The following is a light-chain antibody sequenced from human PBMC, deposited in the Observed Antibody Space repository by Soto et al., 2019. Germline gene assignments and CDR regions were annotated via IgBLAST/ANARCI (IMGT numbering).Light chain of an antibody. V-gene: IGKV3-11*01. Sequence: EVVLTQSPATLSLSPGETATLSCRASQSVSSYLAWYQQKPGQAPRLLIYDASKTATGIPARFSGSGSGTDFTLTISILEHEDFAVYYCQQRSGWPPSLTFGGGTKVEIK. CDR3: QQRSGWPPSLT. J-gene: IGKJ4*01. CDR1: QSVSSY. CDR2: DAS.